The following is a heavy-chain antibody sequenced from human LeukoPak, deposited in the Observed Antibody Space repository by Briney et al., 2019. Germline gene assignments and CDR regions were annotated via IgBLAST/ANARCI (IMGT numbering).Heavy chain of an antibody. CDR2: IKQDGSEK. D-gene: IGHD2-2*01. CDR3: ARVGYCSTTSCYWRAFDY. CDR1: GFTFSRCW. J-gene: IGHJ4*02. Sequence: GGSLRLSCAASGFTFSRCWMSWVRQAPGKGLEWVANIKQDGSEKYYVDSVKGRFTISRDNAKNSLYLQMNSLRAEDTAVYYCARVGYCSTTSCYWRAFDYWGQGTLVTVSS. V-gene: IGHV3-7*01.